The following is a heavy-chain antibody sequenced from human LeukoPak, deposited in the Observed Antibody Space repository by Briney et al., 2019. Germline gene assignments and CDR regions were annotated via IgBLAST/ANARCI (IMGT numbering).Heavy chain of an antibody. CDR3: ARVLHAPKFIDS. Sequence: SETLSLTCTVSGSSITSTYYWAWFRQPPGKGLEWIATVFQLQTVRTFYNPSLEGRVTMSLDTSQNQFSLNLTSVTAADTALYFCARVLHAPKFIDSWGQGTLVTVSS. CDR1: GSSITSTYY. V-gene: IGHV4-38-2*02. D-gene: IGHD2-8*01. CDR2: VFQLQTVRT. J-gene: IGHJ4*02.